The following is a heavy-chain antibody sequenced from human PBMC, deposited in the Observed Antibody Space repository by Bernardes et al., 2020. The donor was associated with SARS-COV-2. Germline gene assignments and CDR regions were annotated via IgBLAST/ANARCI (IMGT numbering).Heavy chain of an antibody. J-gene: IGHJ4*02. V-gene: IGHV5-10-1*01. D-gene: IGHD3-16*01. CDR2: IDPSDSFR. CDR3: ARHRPWSAYGSGLICPDH. CDR1: GYNFTPSW. Sequence: GASLKISCKVSGYNFTPSWISWLRPTPGKGMEWMGRIDPSDSFRTYNPSFQGRVIILADKSMNTAYLQWASLKASDSGVYYCARHRPWSAYGSGLICPDHWGQGTLVTVSS.